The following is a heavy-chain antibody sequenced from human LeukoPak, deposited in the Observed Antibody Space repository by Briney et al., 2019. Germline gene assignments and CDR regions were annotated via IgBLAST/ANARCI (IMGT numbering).Heavy chain of an antibody. CDR1: GFTFDDYA. Sequence: GGSLRLSCAGSGFTFDDYAMHSVRHAPGKGREWVSLISGDGGSTYYADSVKGRFTISRDNSKNSLYLRMNSLRTEDTAFYYCAKDISWGGNAFDIWGQGTMVTVSS. D-gene: IGHD3-16*01. CDR2: ISGDGGST. CDR3: AKDISWGGNAFDI. J-gene: IGHJ3*02. V-gene: IGHV3-43*02.